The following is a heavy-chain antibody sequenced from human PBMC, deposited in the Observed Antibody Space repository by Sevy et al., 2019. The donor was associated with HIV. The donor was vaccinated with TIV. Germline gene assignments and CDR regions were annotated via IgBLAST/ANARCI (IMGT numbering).Heavy chain of an antibody. CDR2: ISYGGNS. Sequence: SETLSLTCAVSGDSISSSNWWSWVRQPPGKGLEWIGEISYGGNSNYNPSLRSRVNISINKSKNQVSLKLTSVTAADTAGYYCAREGTSTSFDYWDQGTLVTVSS. V-gene: IGHV4-4*02. D-gene: IGHD2-2*01. CDR3: AREGTSTSFDY. J-gene: IGHJ4*02. CDR1: GDSISSSNW.